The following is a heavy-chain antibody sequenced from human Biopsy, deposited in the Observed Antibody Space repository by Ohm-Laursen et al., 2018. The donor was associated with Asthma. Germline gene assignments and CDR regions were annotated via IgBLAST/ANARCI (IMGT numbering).Heavy chain of an antibody. CDR1: PGSFSGFF. V-gene: IGHV4-34*01. CDR2: TNERGVT. Sequence: TLSLTCGVYPGSFSGFFWTWIRQSPGKGLEWIGETNERGVTNNNPSLKSRVIISIDTYWNRVSLKLTSVTAADTAVYYCARGRELDVWGQGTTVTVSS. CDR3: ARGRELDV. J-gene: IGHJ6*02.